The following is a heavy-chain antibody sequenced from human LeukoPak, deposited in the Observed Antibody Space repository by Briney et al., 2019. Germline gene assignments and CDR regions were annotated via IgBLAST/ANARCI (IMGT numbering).Heavy chain of an antibody. CDR1: GFTLSSYG. CDR3: ARTGRDTSWYIDES. D-gene: IGHD1-14*01. V-gene: IGHV3-30*02. CDR2: IRYDGSNK. Sequence: GGSLRLSCAASGFTLSSYGMHWVRQAPGKGLEWVAFIRYDGSNKYYADSVKGRFTISRDNAKSSLYLQMNSLRAEDAALYYCARTGRDTSWYIDESWGQGTLVTVSS. J-gene: IGHJ4*02.